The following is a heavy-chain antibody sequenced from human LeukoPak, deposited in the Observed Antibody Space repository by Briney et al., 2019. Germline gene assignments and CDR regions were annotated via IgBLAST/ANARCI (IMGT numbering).Heavy chain of an antibody. D-gene: IGHD2-8*01. CDR3: ARQWVFDY. CDR1: GYXFSSYY. CDR2: IDPSDGST. Sequence: GASVKVCCKASGYXFSSYYMHWVRQAHGQGLGWMGIIDPSDGSTSYAQKFQGRVTMTRDTSTSTVYMELSSLRSEDTAVYYCARQWVFDYWGQGTLVTVSS. J-gene: IGHJ4*02. V-gene: IGHV1-46*01.